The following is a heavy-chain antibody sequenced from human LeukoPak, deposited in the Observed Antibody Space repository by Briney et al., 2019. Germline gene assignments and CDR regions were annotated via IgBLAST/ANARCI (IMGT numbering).Heavy chain of an antibody. CDR3: AELGITMIGGV. V-gene: IGHV3-48*03. CDR2: ISSSGSTI. D-gene: IGHD3-10*02. J-gene: IGHJ6*04. CDR1: GFTFSSYE. Sequence: QSWGSLRLSCAASGFTFSSYEMNWVRQAPGKGLEWVSYISSSGSTIYYADSVKGRFTISRDNAKNSLYLQMNSLRAGDTAVYYCAELGITMIGGVWGKGTTVTISS.